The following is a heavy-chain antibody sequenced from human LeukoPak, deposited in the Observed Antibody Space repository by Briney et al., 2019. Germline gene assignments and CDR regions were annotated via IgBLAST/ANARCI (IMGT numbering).Heavy chain of an antibody. J-gene: IGHJ3*02. CDR1: GFPLTNSD. CDR2: MSPHTGNA. V-gene: IGHV1-8*01. D-gene: IGHD3-10*01. CDR3: ARHGRGADSFDI. Sequence: ASVKVSCKASGFPLTNSDINWVRQAPGQGLEWMGWMSPHTGNAGYGQRFQGRVTLTRETSISTAYMEVKSLRSDDTAVYYCARHGRGADSFDIWGQGTLVTVSS.